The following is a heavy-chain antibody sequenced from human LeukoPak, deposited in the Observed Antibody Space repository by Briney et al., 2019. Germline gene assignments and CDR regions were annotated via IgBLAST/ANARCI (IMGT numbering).Heavy chain of an antibody. CDR3: ARGIVATSSPLGY. CDR1: GFTVSSNY. Sequence: GGSLRLSCAASGFTVSSNYMSWVRQAPGKGLEWVSVIYSGGSTYYADSVKGRFTISRDNSKNTLYLQMNSLRAEDTAVYYCARGIVATSSPLGYWGQGTLVTVSS. CDR2: IYSGGST. J-gene: IGHJ4*02. V-gene: IGHV3-53*01. D-gene: IGHD5-12*01.